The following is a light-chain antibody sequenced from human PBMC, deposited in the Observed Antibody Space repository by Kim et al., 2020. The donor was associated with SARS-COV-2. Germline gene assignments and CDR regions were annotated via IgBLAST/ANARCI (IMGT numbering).Light chain of an antibody. CDR1: QSISSH. Sequence: ASVGDRVTITCRTTQSISSHLNWYQQKPGRAPQLLISAASTLQGGVPSRFSSSGSETDFTLTISSLQPEDFATYFCQQSYITPFTFGPGTKVDIK. J-gene: IGKJ3*01. V-gene: IGKV1-39*01. CDR3: QQSYITPFT. CDR2: AAS.